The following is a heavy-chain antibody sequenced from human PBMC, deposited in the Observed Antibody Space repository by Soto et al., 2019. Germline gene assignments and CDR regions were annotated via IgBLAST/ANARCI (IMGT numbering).Heavy chain of an antibody. D-gene: IGHD2-2*01. CDR2: ISAYNGNT. J-gene: IGHJ4*02. CDR3: ARDPDIVVVPAAREQDFDY. Sequence: GASVKVSCRASGYTFTSYGISWVRQAPGQGLEWMGWISAYNGNTNYAQKLQGRVTMTTDTSTSTAYMELRSLRSDDTAVYYCARDPDIVVVPAAREQDFDYWGQGTLVTVSS. CDR1: GYTFTSYG. V-gene: IGHV1-18*01.